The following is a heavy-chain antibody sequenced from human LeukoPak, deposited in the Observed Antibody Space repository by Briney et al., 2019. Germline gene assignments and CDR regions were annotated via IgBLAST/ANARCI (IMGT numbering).Heavy chain of an antibody. J-gene: IGHJ4*02. D-gene: IGHD5-18*01. V-gene: IGHV3-30*18. CDR3: AKDLYPSWIQPWPIDY. CDR1: GFTFSSYG. Sequence: GGSLRLSCAASGFTFSSYGMHWVRQAPGKGLEWVAVISYDGSNKYYADSVKGRFTISRDNSKNTLYLQMNSLRAEDTAVYYCAKDLYPSWIQPWPIDYWGQGTLVTVSS. CDR2: ISYDGSNK.